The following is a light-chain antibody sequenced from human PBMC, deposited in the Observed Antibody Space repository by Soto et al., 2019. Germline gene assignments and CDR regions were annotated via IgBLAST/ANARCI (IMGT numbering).Light chain of an antibody. CDR2: EGS. Sequence: QSVLTQPASVSGSPGQLITIPCTGTSSDVGSYDLVSWHQQHPGKAPQLMIYEGSKRPSGVSNRFSGSKSGNTASLTISGLQAEDEADYYCCSYAGGSTFYVFGSGTKVTVL. CDR3: CSYAGGSTFYV. V-gene: IGLV2-23*03. J-gene: IGLJ1*01. CDR1: SSDVGSYDL.